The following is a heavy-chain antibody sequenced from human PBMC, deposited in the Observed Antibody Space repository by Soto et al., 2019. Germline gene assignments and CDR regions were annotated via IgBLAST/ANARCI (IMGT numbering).Heavy chain of an antibody. CDR3: ARHAGIFGVVIIGYFDY. CDR2: IYYSGST. J-gene: IGHJ4*02. V-gene: IGHV4-59*08. Sequence: SETLSLTCTVSGGSISSYYWSWIRQPPGKGLEWIGYIYYSGSTNYNPSLKSRVTISVDTSKNQFSLKLSSVPAADTAVYYCARHAGIFGVVIIGYFDYWGQGTLVTVSS. D-gene: IGHD3-3*01. CDR1: GGSISSYY.